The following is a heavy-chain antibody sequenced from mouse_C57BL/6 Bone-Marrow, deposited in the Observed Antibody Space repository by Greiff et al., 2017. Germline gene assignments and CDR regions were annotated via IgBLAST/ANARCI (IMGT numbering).Heavy chain of an antibody. CDR1: GYTFTDYY. CDR3: ERGGLRGGYYFDY. Sequence: VHVKQSGPVLVKPGASVKMSCKASGYTFTDYYMNWVKQSHGKSLEWIGDINPYNGGTSYNQKFKGKATLTVDKSSSTAYMELISLTSEDSAVXYRERGGLRGGYYFDYWGQGTTLTVSS. V-gene: IGHV1-19*01. D-gene: IGHD2-4*01. J-gene: IGHJ2*01. CDR2: INPYNGGT.